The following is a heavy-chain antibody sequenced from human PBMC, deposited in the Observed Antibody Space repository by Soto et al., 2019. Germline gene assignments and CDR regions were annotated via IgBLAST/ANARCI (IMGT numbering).Heavy chain of an antibody. CDR2: ISNNADAT. D-gene: IGHD3-10*01. Sequence: EVHLSESGGGVTQPGGSLRLSCAALGINFRSFAMSWVRQAPGKGLQWVASISNNADATYYADSVKGRFYISRDNSKKTVFLEMNSLRVEDTAVYYCAQLALWFGEFGRGYWGQGALVTVSS. CDR3: AQLALWFGEFGRGY. J-gene: IGHJ4*02. V-gene: IGHV3-23*01. CDR1: GINFRSFA.